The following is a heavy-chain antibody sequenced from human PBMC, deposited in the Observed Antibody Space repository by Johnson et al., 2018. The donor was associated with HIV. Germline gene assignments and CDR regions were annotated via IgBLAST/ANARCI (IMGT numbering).Heavy chain of an antibody. J-gene: IGHJ3*02. CDR2: INSDGSST. V-gene: IGHV3-NL1*01. CDR1: GLSLSAYG. CDR3: AREDYGGKLGAFDI. D-gene: IGHD4-23*01. Sequence: QMQLVQSGGGVVQPGKSLTLSCVGSGLSLSAYGLHWVRQAPGKGLEWVSRINSDGSSTSYADSVKGPFTISRDNSKNTLYLQLNTLRAADTAVYYCAREDYGGKLGAFDIWGQGTMVTVSS.